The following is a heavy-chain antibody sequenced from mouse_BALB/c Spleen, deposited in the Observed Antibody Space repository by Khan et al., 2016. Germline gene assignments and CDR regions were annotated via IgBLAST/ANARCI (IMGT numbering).Heavy chain of an antibody. D-gene: IGHD4-1*01. CDR1: GFDFSRYW. Sequence: EVKLLESGGGLVQPGGSLKLSCAASGFDFSRYWMSWVRQAPGKGLEWIGEINPDSSTINYTPSPKDKLIISRANAKNQLYLQMSKVRSEDTARYYCASNWDRGFAYWGQGTLGTVSA. V-gene: IGHV4-1*02. CDR2: INPDSSTI. J-gene: IGHJ3*01. CDR3: ASNWDRGFAY.